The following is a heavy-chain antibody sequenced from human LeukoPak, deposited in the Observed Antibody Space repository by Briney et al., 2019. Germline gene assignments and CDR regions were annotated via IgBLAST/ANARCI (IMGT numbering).Heavy chain of an antibody. CDR1: GYTFTSYY. J-gene: IGHJ4*02. Sequence: ASVKVSCKASGYTFTSYYMHWVRQAPGQGLEWMGWISAYNGNTNYAQKLQGRVTMTTDTSTSTAYMELRSLRSDDTAVYYCARDNLLDYLDLGYWGQGTLVTVSS. V-gene: IGHV1-18*04. CDR2: ISAYNGNT. CDR3: ARDNLLDYLDLGY. D-gene: IGHD4-17*01.